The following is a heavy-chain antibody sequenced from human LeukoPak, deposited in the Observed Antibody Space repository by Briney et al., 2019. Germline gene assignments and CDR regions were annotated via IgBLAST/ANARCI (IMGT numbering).Heavy chain of an antibody. D-gene: IGHD3-22*01. V-gene: IGHV3-33*01. CDR2: IWYDGSNK. J-gene: IGHJ4*02. Sequence: GGSLRLSCAASGFTFSSYGMHWVRQAPGKGLEWVAVIWYDGSNKYYADSVKGRFTISRDNSKNTLYLQMNSLRAEDTAVYYCARDGLRYYYDSSASDHFDYWGQGTLVTVSS. CDR1: GFTFSSYG. CDR3: ARDGLRYYYDSSASDHFDY.